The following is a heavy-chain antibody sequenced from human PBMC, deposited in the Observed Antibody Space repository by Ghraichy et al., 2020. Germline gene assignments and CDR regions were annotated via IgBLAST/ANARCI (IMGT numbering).Heavy chain of an antibody. Sequence: GGSLRLSCAAFGFTFSTYALHWVRQAPGKGLEWVAAISYGGSSEYYADSVKGRFTISRDNSKNTLYLQMNILRAEETAVYYCARGQGSGWFKIDYWGKG. D-gene: IGHD6-19*01. CDR3: ARGQGSGWFKIDY. CDR1: GFTFSTYA. CDR2: ISYGGSSE. V-gene: IGHV3-30*04. J-gene: IGHJ4*02.